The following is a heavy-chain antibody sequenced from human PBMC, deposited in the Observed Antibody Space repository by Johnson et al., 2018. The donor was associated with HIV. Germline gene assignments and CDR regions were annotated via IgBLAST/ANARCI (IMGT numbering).Heavy chain of an antibody. CDR2: ISYDGSNK. D-gene: IGHD6-13*01. J-gene: IGHJ3*02. V-gene: IGHV3-30*03. CDR3: ASSRRGQQLVPLAFDI. Sequence: QMQLVESGGGVVQPGRSLTLSCGASGFTFSSCGMNWVRQAPGKGLEWVAVISYDGSNKYYADSVKGRFTISRDNSKNTLYLQVSSLRPEDTAVYYCASSRRGQQLVPLAFDIWGQGTMVTVSS. CDR1: GFTFSSCG.